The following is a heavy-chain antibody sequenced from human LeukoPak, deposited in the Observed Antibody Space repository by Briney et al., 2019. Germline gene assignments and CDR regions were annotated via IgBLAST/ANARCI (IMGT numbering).Heavy chain of an antibody. J-gene: IGHJ4*02. CDR1: GFTFSSYA. CDR2: ITGSGANT. V-gene: IGHV3-23*01. Sequence: GGSLRLSCAASGFTFSSYAMSWVRQAPGKGLEWVSGITGSGANTYYADSVKGRFTISRDNSKNTLFLQMNSLRAEDTAVYYCAKAGTTSWFYFDYWGQGALVTVSS. CDR3: AKAGTTSWFYFDY. D-gene: IGHD2-2*01.